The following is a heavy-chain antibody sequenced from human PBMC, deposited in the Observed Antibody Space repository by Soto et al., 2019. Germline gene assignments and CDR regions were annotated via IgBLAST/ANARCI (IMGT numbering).Heavy chain of an antibody. CDR3: ARKGYFGSGIYHFES. CDR1: GYIFTSYP. CDR2: INPARGDA. D-gene: IGHD3-10*01. V-gene: IGHV1-3*01. Sequence: VQLVQSGAEVKKPEASVKVSCKTSGYIFTSYPIHWVRQAPGQRLEWMGWINPARGDAGSSQGLQGRVTFTSDASANTVHLELINLRSEDTDVYYCARKGYFGSGIYHFESWGQGTLVTVSA. J-gene: IGHJ4*02.